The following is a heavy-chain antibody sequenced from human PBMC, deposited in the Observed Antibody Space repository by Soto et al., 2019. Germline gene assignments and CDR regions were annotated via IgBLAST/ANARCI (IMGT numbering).Heavy chain of an antibody. V-gene: IGHV1-18*01. D-gene: IGHD3-10*01. CDR1: GYTFTSYG. Sequence: QVQLVQSGAEVKNSGASVKVSCKASGYTFTSYGFSWVRQAPGQGLEWMGWISASNGNTNYAQKLQGRVTMTTDTSTGTAYMELRSLRSDDTATYYCARATYYYGSGSSIPPSDFDYWGQGTLVTVSS. CDR2: ISASNGNT. J-gene: IGHJ4*02. CDR3: ARATYYYGSGSSIPPSDFDY.